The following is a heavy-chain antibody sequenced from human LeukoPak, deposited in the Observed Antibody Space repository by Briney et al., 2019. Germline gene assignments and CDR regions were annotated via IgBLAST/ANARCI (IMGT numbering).Heavy chain of an antibody. CDR3: ARGPLGARDWFDP. CDR2: INPNSGVT. J-gene: IGHJ5*02. V-gene: IGHV1-2*02. Sequence: GASVKVSFKASGYTFTDFYMHWVRQAPGQGLEWMGWINPNSGVTSYAQKFQGRVTMTRDTSISTAYMELSRLRSDDTAVYYCARGPLGARDWFDPWGQGTLVTVSS. D-gene: IGHD1-26*01. CDR1: GYTFTDFY.